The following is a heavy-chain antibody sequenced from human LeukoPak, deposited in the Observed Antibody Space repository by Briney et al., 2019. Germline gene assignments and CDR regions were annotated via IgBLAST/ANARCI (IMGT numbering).Heavy chain of an antibody. V-gene: IGHV4-34*01. CDR3: ARHRYSGYDLFDY. D-gene: IGHD5-12*01. CDR2: IYYSGST. J-gene: IGHJ4*02. Sequence: SETLSLTCAVYGGSFSGYYWSWIRQPPGKGLEWIGSIYYSGSTYYNPSLKSRVAISIDTSKNQFPLKLSSVTAADTAIYYCARHRYSGYDLFDYWGQGTLVIVSS. CDR1: GGSFSGYY.